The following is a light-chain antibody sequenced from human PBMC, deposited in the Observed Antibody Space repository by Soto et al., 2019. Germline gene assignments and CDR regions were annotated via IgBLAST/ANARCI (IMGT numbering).Light chain of an antibody. CDR1: NSDVGTFYF. CDR3: CSYAGSYTYV. J-gene: IGLJ1*01. V-gene: IGLV2-11*01. Sequence: QSALTQPRSVSWSPGQSVTISCTGTNSDVGTFYFVSWYQQYPDKGPKLIIYDVTERPSGVPDRFSGSKSGNTASLTISGLQAEDEADYYCCSYAGSYTYVFGSGTKV. CDR2: DVT.